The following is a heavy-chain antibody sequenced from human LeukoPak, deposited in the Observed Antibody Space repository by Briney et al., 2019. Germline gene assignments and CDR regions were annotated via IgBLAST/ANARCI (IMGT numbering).Heavy chain of an antibody. D-gene: IGHD2-2*01. Sequence: TGESLKISCKGSGYSFTSYWIGWVRQMPGKGLEWMGIIYPGDSDTRYSPSFQGQVTISADKSISTAYLQWSSLKASDTAMYYCARHALYCSSTSCYFFDYWGQGTLVTVSS. V-gene: IGHV5-51*01. CDR2: IYPGDSDT. J-gene: IGHJ4*02. CDR1: GYSFTSYW. CDR3: ARHALYCSSTSCYFFDY.